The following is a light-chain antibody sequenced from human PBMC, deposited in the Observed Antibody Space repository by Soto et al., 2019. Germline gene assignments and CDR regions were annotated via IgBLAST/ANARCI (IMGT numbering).Light chain of an antibody. J-gene: IGKJ3*01. CDR1: QSVTRSF. V-gene: IGKV3-20*01. CDR3: HQYGRSPEP. CDR2: GAS. Sequence: EIVLTQSPGTLSLSPGVRVTLSCRASQSVTRSFLAWYQQKPGQAPRLLIYGASSRAAGIPDRFRGSEYGTDFTLTNSRRERQVFAVYYCHQYGRSPEPFGPETKRDIK.